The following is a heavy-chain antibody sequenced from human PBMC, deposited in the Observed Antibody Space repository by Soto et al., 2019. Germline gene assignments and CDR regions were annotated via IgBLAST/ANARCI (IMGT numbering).Heavy chain of an antibody. CDR1: VDSVSGNRAA. CDR3: ARDGSNWFDS. Sequence: SQTLSLTCAISVDSVSGNRAAWNWIRQSPSRGLEWLGRTYYRSKWYNDYAASVKSRITVKPDTSKNQFSLQLDSVTPEDTAVYYCARDGSNWFDSWGQGTLVTVSS. CDR2: TYYRSKWYN. D-gene: IGHD3-10*01. J-gene: IGHJ5*01. V-gene: IGHV6-1*01.